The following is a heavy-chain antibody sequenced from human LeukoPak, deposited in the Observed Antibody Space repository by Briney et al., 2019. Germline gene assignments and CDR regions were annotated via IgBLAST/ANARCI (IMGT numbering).Heavy chain of an antibody. CDR2: IYSGGST. CDR3: AALLPDY. CDR1: GFTVSSNY. Sequence: GGSLRLSCAASGFTVSSNYMSWVRQAPGKGLEWVSIIYSGGSTFYADSVKGRFTISRDNSKNTLYLQINSLRVEDTAVYYCAALLPDYWGQGTPVTVSS. V-gene: IGHV3-53*05. J-gene: IGHJ4*02.